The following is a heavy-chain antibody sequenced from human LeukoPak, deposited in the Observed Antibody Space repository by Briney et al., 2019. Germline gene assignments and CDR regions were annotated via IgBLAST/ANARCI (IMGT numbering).Heavy chain of an antibody. Sequence: GGSLRVSCAASGFSFSSYAMSWVRQAPGKWLEWVSAISGSGGSTYYADSVKGRFTIPRDNSKNTLYLQMNSLRAEDTAVYYCAKDSAFRYSSGCFDYWGQGTLVTVSS. J-gene: IGHJ4*02. D-gene: IGHD6-19*01. CDR2: ISGSGGST. CDR3: AKDSAFRYSSGCFDY. V-gene: IGHV3-23*01. CDR1: GFSFSSYA.